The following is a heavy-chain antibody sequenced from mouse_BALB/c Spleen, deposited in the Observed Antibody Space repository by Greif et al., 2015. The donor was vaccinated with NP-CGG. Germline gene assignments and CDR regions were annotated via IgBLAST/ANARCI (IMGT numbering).Heavy chain of an antibody. CDR3: ANWDWYFDV. CDR1: GFNIKDTY. CDR2: IDPANGNT. D-gene: IGHD4-1*01. Sequence: DVQLVESGAELVKPGASVKLSCTASGFNIKDTYMHWVKQRPEQGLEWIGRIDPANGNTKYDPKFQGKATITADTSSNPAYLQLSSLTSEDTAVYYCANWDWYFDVWGAGTTVTVSS. J-gene: IGHJ1*01. V-gene: IGHV14-3*02.